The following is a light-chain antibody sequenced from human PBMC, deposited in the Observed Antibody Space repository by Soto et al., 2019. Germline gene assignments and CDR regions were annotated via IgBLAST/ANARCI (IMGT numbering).Light chain of an antibody. CDR3: QQGFSTPLT. CDR2: AAS. Sequence: DMPMTQSPSSLSASVGARVTITFRATQSIRTYLNWYQQKPGKPPKFLINAASRFQSGVPSSFSGSGSWTEFTLTISSLPPEDFATYYFQQGFSTPLTFAGGTKVDI. V-gene: IGKV1-39*01. J-gene: IGKJ4*01. CDR1: QSIRTY.